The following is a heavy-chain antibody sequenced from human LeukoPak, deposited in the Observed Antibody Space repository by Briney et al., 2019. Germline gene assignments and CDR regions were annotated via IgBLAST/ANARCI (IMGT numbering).Heavy chain of an antibody. CDR3: AAGLAAASFDY. Sequence: SETLSLTCTVSGGSISSYYWSWIRQPPGKGLEWIGYIYYSGSTNYNPSLKSRVTISVDTSKNQFSLKLSSVTAADTAVYYCAAGLAAASFDYWGQGTLVTVSS. CDR2: IYYSGST. V-gene: IGHV4-59*01. CDR1: GGSISSYY. D-gene: IGHD6-13*01. J-gene: IGHJ4*02.